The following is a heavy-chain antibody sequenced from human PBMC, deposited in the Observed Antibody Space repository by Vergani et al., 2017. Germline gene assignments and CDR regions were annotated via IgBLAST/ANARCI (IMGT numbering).Heavy chain of an antibody. D-gene: IGHD3-22*01. V-gene: IGHV3-23*01. J-gene: IGHJ4*02. CDR1: GFTFSACP. CDR2: ISARYPST. Sequence: EVQLLQSGGGVIQPGGSVRLSCAASGFTFSACPMTWVRQAPGKGLEWVSAISARYPSTYYADSVKGRFTISRDNSKIMLYLQMNSLRAEDTAVYYCARLSYDTTPYLQGGYDCWGQGTLVSVSS. CDR3: ARLSYDTTPYLQGGYDC.